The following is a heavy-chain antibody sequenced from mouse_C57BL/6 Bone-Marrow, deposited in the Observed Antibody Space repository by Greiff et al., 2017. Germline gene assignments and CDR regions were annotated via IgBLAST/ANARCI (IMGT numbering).Heavy chain of an antibody. J-gene: IGHJ2*01. CDR1: GYTFTDYY. CDR3: ASGAYYYGSSYDYFDY. CDR2: INPNNGGT. Sequence: EVQLQQSGPELVKPGASVKISCKASGYTFTDYYMNWVKQSHGKSLEWIGDINPNNGGTSYNQKFKGKATLTVDKSSSTAYMELRSLTSEDSAVYYFASGAYYYGSSYDYFDYWGQGTTLTVSS. D-gene: IGHD1-1*01. V-gene: IGHV1-26*01.